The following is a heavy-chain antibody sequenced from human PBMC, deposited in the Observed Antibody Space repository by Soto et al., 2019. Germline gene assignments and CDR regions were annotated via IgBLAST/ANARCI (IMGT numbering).Heavy chain of an antibody. CDR2: IYSGGST. CDR1: GFTVSSNY. J-gene: IGHJ5*02. Sequence: WGSLRLSCAASGFTVSSNYMSWVRQAPGKGLEWVSVIYSGGSTYYADSVKGRFTISRDNSKNTLYLQMNSLRAEDTAVYYCARARGYSYGSNWFDPWGQGTLVTVSS. D-gene: IGHD5-18*01. CDR3: ARARGYSYGSNWFDP. V-gene: IGHV3-53*01.